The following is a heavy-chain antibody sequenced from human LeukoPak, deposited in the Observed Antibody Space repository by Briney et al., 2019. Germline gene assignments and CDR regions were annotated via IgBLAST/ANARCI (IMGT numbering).Heavy chain of an antibody. V-gene: IGHV1-46*01. CDR3: ATGSHVRVYDSNPYYGHY. CDR2: INPSGGST. D-gene: IGHD3-22*01. CDR1: GYTFTSYY. J-gene: IGHJ4*02. Sequence: ASVKVSCKASGYTFTSYYMHWVRQAPGQGLEWMGIINPSGGSTSYAQKFKGRVTMTRDMSTSTVYMELSSLRSEDTALYYCATGSHVRVYDSNPYYGHYWGQGTLVTVSS.